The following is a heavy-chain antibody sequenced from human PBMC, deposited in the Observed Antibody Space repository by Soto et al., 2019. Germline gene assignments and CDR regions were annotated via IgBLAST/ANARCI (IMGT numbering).Heavy chain of an antibody. CDR3: ARDDFRGVDY. CDR1: GGSISRSSYY. V-gene: IGHV4-39*02. D-gene: IGHD3-10*01. Sequence: QLQLQESGPGLVKPSETLSLTCTVSGGSISRSSYYWGWIRQPPGKGREWIGSIYYSGSTYYNPSLWSRVSISVDTSKNQLSLKLSSVTAADTAVYYCARDDFRGVDYWGQGTLVTVSS. J-gene: IGHJ4*02. CDR2: IYYSGST.